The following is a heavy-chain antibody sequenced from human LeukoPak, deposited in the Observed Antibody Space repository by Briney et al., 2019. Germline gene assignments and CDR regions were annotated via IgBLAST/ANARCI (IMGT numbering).Heavy chain of an antibody. V-gene: IGHV4-34*01. CDR1: GGSVSDYS. CDR2: ISNTGIT. Sequence: KPPETLSLTCGVSGGSVSDYSWTWIRQTPGKGLEWIGEISNTGITYYNPSLKSRLNISVETTKHQISLKMYSVTVADTAVYYCARGLATFYHLSSGSHSRFDSWGQGTLVSVSS. J-gene: IGHJ5*01. CDR3: ARGLATFYHLSSGSHSRFDS. D-gene: IGHD3-3*01.